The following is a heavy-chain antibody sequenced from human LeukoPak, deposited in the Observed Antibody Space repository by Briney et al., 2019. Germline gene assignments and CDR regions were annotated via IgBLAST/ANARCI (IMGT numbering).Heavy chain of an antibody. J-gene: IGHJ5*02. V-gene: IGHV4-59*01. CDR3: ASGDYGSWFDP. CDR2: IYYSGST. CDR1: GGSISPYY. Sequence: PSETLSLTCTVSGGSISPYYWNWIRQPPGKGLEWIGYIYYSGSTNYNPSLKSRVTISVDTSKNQFSLKLSSVTAADTAVYYCASGDYGSWFDPWGQGTLVTVSS. D-gene: IGHD4-17*01.